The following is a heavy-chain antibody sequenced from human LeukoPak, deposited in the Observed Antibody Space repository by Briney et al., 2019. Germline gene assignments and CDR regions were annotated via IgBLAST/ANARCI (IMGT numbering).Heavy chain of an antibody. V-gene: IGHV3-11*01. CDR1: GFTFSDYY. D-gene: IGHD3-22*01. CDR2: ISSSGSTI. J-gene: IGHJ4*02. Sequence: GGSLRLSCAASGFTFSDYYMSWIRQAPGKGLEWVSYISSSGSTIYYADSVKGRFTISRDNAKNSLYLQNNSLRAEDTAVYYCASQDSSGYCHYWGQGALVTVSS. CDR3: ASQDSSGYCHY.